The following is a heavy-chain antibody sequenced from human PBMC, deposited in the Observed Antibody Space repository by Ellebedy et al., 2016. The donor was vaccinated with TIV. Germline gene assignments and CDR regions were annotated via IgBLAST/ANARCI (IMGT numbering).Heavy chain of an antibody. CDR2: IYYSGST. V-gene: IGHV4-39*01. CDR3: ARLQSTMLAFDY. D-gene: IGHD2-2*01. Sequence: SETLSLTXTVSGGSISSSSYYWGWIRQPPGKGLEWIGSIYYSGSTYYNPSLKSRVTISVDTSKNQFSLKLSSVTAADTAVYYCARLQSTMLAFDYWGQGTLVTVSS. J-gene: IGHJ4*02. CDR1: GGSISSSSYY.